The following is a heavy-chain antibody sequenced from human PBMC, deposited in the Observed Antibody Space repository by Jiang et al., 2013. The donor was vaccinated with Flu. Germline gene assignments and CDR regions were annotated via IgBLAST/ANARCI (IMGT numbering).Heavy chain of an antibody. V-gene: IGHV5-51*01. CDR3: ARTIMVRGVMRFDY. CDR2: IYPGDSDT. J-gene: IGHJ4*02. D-gene: IGHD3-10*01. Sequence: GLEWMGIIYPGDSDTRYSPSFQGQVTISADKSISTAYLQWSSLKASDTAMYYCARTIMVRGVMRFDYWGQGTLVTVSS.